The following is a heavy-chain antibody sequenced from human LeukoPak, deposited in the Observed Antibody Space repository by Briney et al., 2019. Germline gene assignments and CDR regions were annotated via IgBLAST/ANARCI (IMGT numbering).Heavy chain of an antibody. J-gene: IGHJ4*02. CDR2: ISWNSGSI. D-gene: IGHD6-13*01. CDR1: GFTFDDYA. V-gene: IGHV3-9*01. CDR3: ARDLEQQHFDY. Sequence: GRSLRLSCAASGFTFDDYAMHCVRQAPGKGLEWVSGISWNSGSIGYADSVKGRFTISRDNAKNSLYLQMNSLRAEDTAVYYCARDLEQQHFDYWGQGTLVTVSS.